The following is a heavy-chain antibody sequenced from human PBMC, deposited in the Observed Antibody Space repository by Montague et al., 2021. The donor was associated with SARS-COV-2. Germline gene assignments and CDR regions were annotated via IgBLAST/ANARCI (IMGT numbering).Heavy chain of an antibody. Sequence: SLRLSCAASGFTFSSYAMTWVRQAPGKGLEWVSVIYSGGSSTYYADSVKGRFTISRDNSKNTLYLQINSLRAEDTAVYYCAKDPFYDFWSGYYFDYWGQGTLVTVSS. CDR1: GFTFSSYA. CDR3: AKDPFYDFWSGYYFDY. D-gene: IGHD3-3*01. V-gene: IGHV3-23*03. CDR2: IYSGGSST. J-gene: IGHJ4*02.